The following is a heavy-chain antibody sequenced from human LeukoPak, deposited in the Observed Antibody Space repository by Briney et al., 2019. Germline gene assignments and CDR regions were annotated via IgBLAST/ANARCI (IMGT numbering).Heavy chain of an antibody. CDR3: ASSHDSSGND. Sequence: GGSLRRYCVASGFSFSSYWMAWVRQAPGKGLEWVANIKYDGSHKYYVDSVKGRFTISRDNAKNSVYLQMNSLRVDDTAVYFCASSHDSSGNDWGQGTMVTVSS. CDR1: GFSFSSYW. CDR2: IKYDGSHK. V-gene: IGHV3-7*01. J-gene: IGHJ4*02. D-gene: IGHD3-22*01.